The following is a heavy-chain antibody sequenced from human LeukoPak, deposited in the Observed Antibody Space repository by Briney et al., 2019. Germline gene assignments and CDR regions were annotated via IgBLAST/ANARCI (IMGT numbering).Heavy chain of an antibody. D-gene: IGHD5-12*01. CDR2: ISSDSSTI. J-gene: IGHJ4*02. Sequence: GGSLRLSCASSGFTFSSYSMNWVRQAPGKGLEWVSYISSDSSTIYYADSVKGRFTISRDNGKNSLYLEMNSLRADDTAVYYCARNRGYDYLNYWGQGTLVTVSS. CDR1: GFTFSSYS. V-gene: IGHV3-48*01. CDR3: ARNRGYDYLNY.